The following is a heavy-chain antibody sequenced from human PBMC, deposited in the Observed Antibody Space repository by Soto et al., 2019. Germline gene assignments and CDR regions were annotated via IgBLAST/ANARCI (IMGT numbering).Heavy chain of an antibody. CDR3: AKRISSGYDSPYFDY. CDR1: GFTFSSYA. V-gene: IGHV3-23*01. J-gene: IGHJ4*02. CDR2: ISGSGGST. Sequence: LRLSCAASGFTFSSYAMSWVRQAPGKGLEWVSAISGSGGSTYYADSVKGRFTISRDNSXXXXXXQXKXLXAXDTAXYYCAKRISSGYDSPYFDYWGQGTLVTVSS. D-gene: IGHD5-12*01.